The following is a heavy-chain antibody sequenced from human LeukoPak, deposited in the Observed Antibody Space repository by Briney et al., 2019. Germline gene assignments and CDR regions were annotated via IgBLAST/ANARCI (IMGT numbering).Heavy chain of an antibody. CDR2: IHRSGST. V-gene: IGHV4-38-2*01. J-gene: IGHJ4*02. CDR3: ARVNGPLPPSWYDY. D-gene: IGHD6-13*01. CDR1: GYSISSGYY. Sequence: SETLSLTCAVYGYSISSGYYWGWLRQPPGKGLERIGSIHRSGSTYHNPSLKRRVAISVDTSKNQFSLKLSAVAVADTAVYYWARVNGPLPPSWYDYWGQGTLVTVSS.